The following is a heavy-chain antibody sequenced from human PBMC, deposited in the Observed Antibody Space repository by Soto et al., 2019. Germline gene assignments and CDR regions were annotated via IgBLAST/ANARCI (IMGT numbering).Heavy chain of an antibody. Sequence: SATLSLTCTVSGGSISSYYWSWIRQPPGKGLEWIGYIYYSGSTNYNPSLKSRVTISVDKSKNQFSLKLSSVTAADTAVYYCARHPYHYDSSGYYYFDYWGQGTLVTVSS. D-gene: IGHD3-22*01. V-gene: IGHV4-59*08. CDR1: GGSISSYY. CDR3: ARHPYHYDSSGYYYFDY. J-gene: IGHJ4*02. CDR2: IYYSGST.